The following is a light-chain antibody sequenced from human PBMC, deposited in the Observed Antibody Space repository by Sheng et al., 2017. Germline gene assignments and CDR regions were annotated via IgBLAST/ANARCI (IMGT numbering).Light chain of an antibody. J-gene: IGKJ5*01. CDR2: KAS. CDR1: QSVSTW. V-gene: IGKV1-5*03. Sequence: DIQMTQSPSTLSASVGDRVSITCRASQSVSTWLAWYQQKPGKAPKLLIYKASTLQSGVPSRFSGSGSGTDFTLTISSLEPDDFATYYCQQYXSEITFGQGTRLEIK. CDR3: QQYXSEIT.